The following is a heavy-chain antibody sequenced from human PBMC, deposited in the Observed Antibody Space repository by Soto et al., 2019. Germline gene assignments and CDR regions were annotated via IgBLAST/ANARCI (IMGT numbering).Heavy chain of an antibody. CDR2: ISWNSGTT. CDR3: AKDEGYGSGSFLGY. V-gene: IGHV3-9*01. J-gene: IGHJ4*02. Sequence: PGGSLRLSCAASGFTFDDYAMHWVRQAPGKGLEWVSGISWNSGTTGYADSVKGRFTISRDNAKNSLYLQMNSLRAEDTALYYCAKDEGYGSGSFLGYWGQGTLVTVSS. CDR1: GFTFDDYA. D-gene: IGHD3-10*01.